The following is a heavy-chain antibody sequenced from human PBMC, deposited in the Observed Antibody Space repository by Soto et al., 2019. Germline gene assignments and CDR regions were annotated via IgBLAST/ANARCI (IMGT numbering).Heavy chain of an antibody. V-gene: IGHV4-4*07. J-gene: IGHJ4*02. CDR3: ARGGIQLSYAFDY. CDR1: GTPVSNYY. CDR2: IYTSGST. D-gene: IGHD5-18*01. Sequence: PSLTFSVSGTPVSNYYWSWIRQPAGKGLEHIGRIYTSGSTSYNPSLKSRVTMSMDTSQTQIYLNLTSVTAADTAVYYCARGGIQLSYAFDYWGQGMLVTVSS.